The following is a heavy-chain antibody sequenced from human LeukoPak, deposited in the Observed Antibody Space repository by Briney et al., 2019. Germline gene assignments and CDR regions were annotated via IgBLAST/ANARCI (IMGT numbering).Heavy chain of an antibody. D-gene: IGHD3-22*01. V-gene: IGHV3-30-3*01. Sequence: PRGSLRLSCAASGFTFSSYWMSWVRQAPGKGLEWVAVISYDGSNKYYADSVKGRFTISRDNSKNTLYLQMNSLRAEDTAVYYCARVFRIYDSSGYVDYWGQGTLVTVSS. J-gene: IGHJ4*02. CDR1: GFTFSSYW. CDR3: ARVFRIYDSSGYVDY. CDR2: ISYDGSNK.